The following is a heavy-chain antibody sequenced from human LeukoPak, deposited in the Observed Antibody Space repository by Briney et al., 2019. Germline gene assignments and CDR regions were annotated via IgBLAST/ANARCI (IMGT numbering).Heavy chain of an antibody. CDR2: ISSSGSSI. Sequence: PGGSLRLSCAASGFTFSSYEMNWVRQAPGKGLEWVSYISSSGSSIYYADSVKGRFTISRDNAKNSLYLQMNSLRAEDTAVYYCARGSDSSGYYLDYWGQGTLVTVSS. V-gene: IGHV3-48*03. CDR1: GFTFSSYE. CDR3: ARGSDSSGYYLDY. J-gene: IGHJ4*02. D-gene: IGHD3-22*01.